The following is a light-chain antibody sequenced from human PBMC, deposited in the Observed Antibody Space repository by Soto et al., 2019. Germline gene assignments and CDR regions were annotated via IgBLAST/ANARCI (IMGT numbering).Light chain of an antibody. Sequence: ALTQPASVSGCPGQSITISCTGTSSDVGGYNYVSWYQQHPGKAPKLMIYDVSNRPSGVSNRFSGSKSGNTASLTISGLQAEDEADYYCSSYTSSSFPYVFGTGTKVTVL. CDR3: SSYTSSSFPYV. V-gene: IGLV2-14*01. CDR2: DVS. CDR1: SSDVGGYNY. J-gene: IGLJ1*01.